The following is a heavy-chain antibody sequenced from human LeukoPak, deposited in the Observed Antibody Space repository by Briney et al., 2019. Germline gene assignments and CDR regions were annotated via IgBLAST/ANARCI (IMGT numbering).Heavy chain of an antibody. CDR2: IYYRGST. Sequence: SETLSLTCTVSGGSISSSSYYWGWIRQPPGKGLEWIGSIYYRGSTYYNPSLKSRVTISVDTSKNQFSLKLSSVTAADTAVYYCARHKHAYYYDSSGYFLDYWGQGTLVTVSS. V-gene: IGHV4-39*01. CDR1: GGSISSSSYY. J-gene: IGHJ4*02. D-gene: IGHD3-22*01. CDR3: ARHKHAYYYDSSGYFLDY.